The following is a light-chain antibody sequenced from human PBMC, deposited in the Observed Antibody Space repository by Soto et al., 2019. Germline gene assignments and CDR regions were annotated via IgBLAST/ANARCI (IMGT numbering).Light chain of an antibody. J-gene: IGKJ2*01. CDR2: GAS. CDR1: QSVSSVS. CDR3: QQYGGSPLVT. Sequence: EIVLTQSPGTLSLSPGERATLSCRASQSVSSVSLAWYQQKPGQAPRLLVYGASTRAPGIPDRFSGSGSGTDFTLTISRLEPEDFAVYYCQQYGGSPLVTFGQGTKLEIK. V-gene: IGKV3-20*01.